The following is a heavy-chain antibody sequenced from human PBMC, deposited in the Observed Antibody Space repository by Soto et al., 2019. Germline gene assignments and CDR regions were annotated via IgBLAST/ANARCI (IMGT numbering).Heavy chain of an antibody. V-gene: IGHV4-34*01. CDR2: IDHSGST. Sequence: SDTLSLTCAVNGGSFSAYYWTWIRQPPGRGLEWIGEIDHSGSTNYNPSLESRVTISIDTAKNRFSLNVTSVTAADTAVYYCVRGLRYYVMDVWGQGTTVTVSS. CDR3: VRGLRYYVMDV. J-gene: IGHJ6*02. D-gene: IGHD2-15*01. CDR1: GGSFSAYY.